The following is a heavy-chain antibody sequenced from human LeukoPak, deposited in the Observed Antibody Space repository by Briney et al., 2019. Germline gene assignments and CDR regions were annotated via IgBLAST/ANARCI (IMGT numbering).Heavy chain of an antibody. CDR1: GLTFDDYG. Sequence: RAGGSLRLSCAASGLTFDDYGMSWVRQAPGKGLEWVSGINWNGGSTRYADSVKGRFTISRDNAKNSLYLQMNSLRAEDTAFYYCARGRSRVVVVAATLDYFDYWGQGTLVTVSS. CDR3: ARGRSRVVVVAATLDYFDY. D-gene: IGHD2-15*01. V-gene: IGHV3-20*04. J-gene: IGHJ4*02. CDR2: INWNGGST.